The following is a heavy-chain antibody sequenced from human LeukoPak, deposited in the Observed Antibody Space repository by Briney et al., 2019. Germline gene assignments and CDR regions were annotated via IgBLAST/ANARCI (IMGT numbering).Heavy chain of an antibody. CDR3: ARGGYCSSTRCYTSFSLDY. CDR1: GGSISGYY. D-gene: IGHD2-2*02. V-gene: IGHV4-59*08. CDR2: IYYSGST. J-gene: IGHJ4*02. Sequence: SETLSLTCTVSGGSISGYYWSWIRQPPGKGLEWIGNIYYSGSTNYNPSLKSRVTISVDTSKNQFSLKLSSVTAADTAVYYCARGGYCSSTRCYTSFSLDYWGQGTLVTVSS.